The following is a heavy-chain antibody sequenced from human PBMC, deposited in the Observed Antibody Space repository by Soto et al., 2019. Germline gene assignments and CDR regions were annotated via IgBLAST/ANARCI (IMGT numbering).Heavy chain of an antibody. CDR2: MCDSGGT. V-gene: IGHV4-39*01. J-gene: IGHJ4*02. D-gene: IGHD4-17*01. CDR3: ARHTATTVTTSPLFDY. Sequence: LSETLSLTCTVSGGSISSSSYDWGGSRRPPGKVLEWIVSMCDSGGTGYNASLKWRVTGAVGTSNSEFSRKRSSVTAADTAVYYCARHTATTVTTSPLFDYWGQGTLVTVS. CDR1: GGSISSSSYD.